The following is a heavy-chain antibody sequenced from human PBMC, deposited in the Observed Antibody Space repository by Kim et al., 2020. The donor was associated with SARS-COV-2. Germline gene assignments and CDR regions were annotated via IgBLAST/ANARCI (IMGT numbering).Heavy chain of an antibody. CDR3: ARAGDMVRGHKGLGYFDY. Sequence: SETLSLTCAVSGGSISSGGYSWSWIRQPPGKGLEWIGYIYHSGSTYYNPSLKSRVTISVDRSKNQFSLKLSSVTAADTAVYYCARAGDMVRGHKGLGYFDYWGQGTLVTVSS. V-gene: IGHV4-30-2*01. D-gene: IGHD3-10*01. CDR2: IYHSGST. CDR1: GGSISSGGYS. J-gene: IGHJ4*02.